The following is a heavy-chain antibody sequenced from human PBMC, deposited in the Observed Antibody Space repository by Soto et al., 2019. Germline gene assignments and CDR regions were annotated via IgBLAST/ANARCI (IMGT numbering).Heavy chain of an antibody. CDR2: IGVSGDTT. V-gene: IGHV3-23*01. J-gene: IGHJ4*02. D-gene: IGHD3-10*01. CDR3: AKVRRFGELRSLY. CDR1: GFTVSSYA. Sequence: EVQLLESGGGLVQHGGSLRLSCAASGFTVSSYAMSWVRQAPGKGLEWVSAIGVSGDTTYYADSVKGRFTISRDNSKNTLYLQMGSLRAEETAVYYCAKVRRFGELRSLYWGQGTLVTVSS.